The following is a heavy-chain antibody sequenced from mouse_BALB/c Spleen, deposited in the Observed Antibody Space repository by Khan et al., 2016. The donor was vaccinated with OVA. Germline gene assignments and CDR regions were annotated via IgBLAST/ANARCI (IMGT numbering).Heavy chain of an antibody. CDR2: INPSNGYT. D-gene: IGHD3-3*01. Sequence: QIQLVQSGAELARPGASVKMSCKASGYTFTSYTIHWIKQRPKQGLEWIGYINPSNGYTNYNQKFKDKATLTADKSSTTAYMQLSSLTSDDSAVXNCVGDSAYHRSGCCFAFWGQGTLVTVSS. CDR3: VGDSAYHRSGCCFAF. J-gene: IGHJ3*01. CDR1: GYTFTSYT. V-gene: IGHV1-4*01.